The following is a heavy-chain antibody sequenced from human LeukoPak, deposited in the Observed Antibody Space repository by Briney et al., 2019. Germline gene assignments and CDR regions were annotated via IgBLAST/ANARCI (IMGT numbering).Heavy chain of an antibody. CDR3: ARSYSSGYLRRGVWFDP. V-gene: IGHV5-51*01. Sequence: GESLKISCKGSGYSFTSYWIGWVRQMPEKGLEWMGIIYPGDSDTRYSPSFQGQVTISADKSISTAYLQWSSLKASDTAMYYCARSYSSGYLRRGVWFDPWGQGTLVTVSS. J-gene: IGHJ5*02. CDR1: GYSFTSYW. D-gene: IGHD6-19*01. CDR2: IYPGDSDT.